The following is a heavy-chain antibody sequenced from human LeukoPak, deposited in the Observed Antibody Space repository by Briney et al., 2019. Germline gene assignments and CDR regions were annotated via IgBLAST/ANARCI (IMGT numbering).Heavy chain of an antibody. CDR2: IYTSGST. Sequence: PSETLSLTCAVYGGSFSGYYWSWIRQPAGKGLEWIGRIYTSGSTNYNPSLKSRVTMSVDTSKNQFSLKLSSVTAADTAVYYCARGSGYTYGYPFDSWGQGTLVTVSS. D-gene: IGHD5-18*01. CDR1: GGSFSGYY. V-gene: IGHV4-59*10. J-gene: IGHJ4*02. CDR3: ARGSGYTYGYPFDS.